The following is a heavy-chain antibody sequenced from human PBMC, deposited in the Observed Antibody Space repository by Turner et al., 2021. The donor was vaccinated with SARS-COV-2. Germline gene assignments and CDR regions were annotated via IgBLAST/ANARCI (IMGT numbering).Heavy chain of an antibody. CDR3: ATAPANYYDSSGSKGFYYYYYCMDV. CDR2: FDPEDGET. CDR1: GYTLIELS. Sequence: QVQLVQSGAEVKTPGASVKVTCKVSGYTLIELSMHWLRQAPGKGLEWMGGFDPEDGETIYAQKFQGRVTMTEDTSTDTAYMELSSLRSEDTAVYYCATAPANYYDSSGSKGFYYYYYCMDVWGQGTTVTVSS. J-gene: IGHJ6*02. V-gene: IGHV1-24*01. D-gene: IGHD3-22*01.